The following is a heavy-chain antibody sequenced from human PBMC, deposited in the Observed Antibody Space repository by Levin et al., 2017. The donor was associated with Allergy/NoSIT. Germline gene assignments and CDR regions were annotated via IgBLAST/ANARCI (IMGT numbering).Heavy chain of an antibody. Sequence: SQTLSLTCTVSGGSISSSSYYWGWIRQPPGKGLEWIGSIYYSGSSYYNPSLKSRVTISVDTSNNQFSLKLSSVTAADTAVYYCARQKSGSHYDILTGYIRDDYYYYYGMDVWGQGTTVTVSS. V-gene: IGHV4-39*01. CDR1: GGSISSSSYY. J-gene: IGHJ6*02. D-gene: IGHD3-9*01. CDR2: IYYSGSS. CDR3: ARQKSGSHYDILTGYIRDDYYYYYGMDV.